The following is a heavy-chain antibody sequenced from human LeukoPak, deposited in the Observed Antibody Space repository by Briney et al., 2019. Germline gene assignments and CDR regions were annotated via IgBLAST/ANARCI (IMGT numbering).Heavy chain of an antibody. CDR1: GFILSNAW. J-gene: IGHJ3*01. Sequence: PGGSLRLSCAASGFILSNAWMTWVRQAPGKGLEWVGRIKSKTDGGTTDHAAPVKDRFTISRDDSKNMLYLQMNSLKTDDTAVYYCSTYSNTGTDNDAFDLWGQGTMVTVSS. V-gene: IGHV3-15*01. CDR3: STYSNTGTDNDAFDL. CDR2: IKSKTDGGTT. D-gene: IGHD1-26*01.